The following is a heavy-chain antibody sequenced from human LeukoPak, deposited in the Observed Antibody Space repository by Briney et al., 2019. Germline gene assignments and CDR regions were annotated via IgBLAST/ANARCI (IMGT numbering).Heavy chain of an antibody. Sequence: GGSLRLSRAASGFTFDNYAMDWVRQVPGKGLEWISLISWNSGTIGYADSVKGRFTISRDNANNFLYLQMNSLRAEDTALYYCARAYKDRSLAGKKEFFQHWGQGTLVTVSP. CDR3: ARAYKDRSLAGKKEFFQH. D-gene: IGHD6-19*01. J-gene: IGHJ1*01. CDR2: ISWNSGTI. CDR1: GFTFDNYA. V-gene: IGHV3-9*01.